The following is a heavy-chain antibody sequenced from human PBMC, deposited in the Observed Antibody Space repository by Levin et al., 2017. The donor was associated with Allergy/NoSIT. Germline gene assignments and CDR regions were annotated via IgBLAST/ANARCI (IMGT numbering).Heavy chain of an antibody. CDR2: ISAYNGNT. Sequence: GESLKISCKASGYTFTSYGISWVRQAPGQGLEWMGWISAYNGNTNYAQKLQGRVTMTTDTSTSTAYMELRSLRSDDTAVYYCARDLVGMSIAARPNYWGQGTLVTVSS. CDR1: GYTFTSYG. V-gene: IGHV1-18*01. CDR3: ARDLVGMSIAARPNY. D-gene: IGHD6-6*01. J-gene: IGHJ4*02.